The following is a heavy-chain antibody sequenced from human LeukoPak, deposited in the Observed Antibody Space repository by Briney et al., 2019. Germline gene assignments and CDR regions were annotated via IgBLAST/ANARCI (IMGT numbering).Heavy chain of an antibody. J-gene: IGHJ4*02. CDR3: ARLSMVRGVISDY. V-gene: IGHV3-74*01. CDR2: INSDGSGT. Sequence: GGSLRLSCAASGFTFSTYWMHWVRQAPGKGLVWVSRINSDGSGTSYADSVKGRFTISRDNAKNTLYLQMNSLRSEDTAVYYCARLSMVRGVISDYWGQGTLVSVSS. CDR1: GFTFSTYW. D-gene: IGHD3-10*01.